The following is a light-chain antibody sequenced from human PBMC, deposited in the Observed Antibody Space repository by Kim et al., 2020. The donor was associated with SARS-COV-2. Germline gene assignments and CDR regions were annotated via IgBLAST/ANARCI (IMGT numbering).Light chain of an antibody. J-gene: IGLJ2*01. V-gene: IGLV2-23*02. CDR1: YTDIGAFDL. CDR3: SSYSDTGIL. Sequence: QSVLTQPASVSASPGQSITISCTGTYTDIGAFDLVSWYQQISGTAPKFLMFEVNKRPSGISHRFSGSKSGNTASLTISGLQAEDEANYYCSSYSDTGILFGGGTQLTVL. CDR2: EVN.